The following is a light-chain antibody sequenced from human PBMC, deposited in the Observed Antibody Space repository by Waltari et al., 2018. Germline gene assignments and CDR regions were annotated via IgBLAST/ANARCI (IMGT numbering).Light chain of an antibody. Sequence: QSALTQPASVSGSPGQSITISCTGTSSDVGAYNYVSWYQQHPGQPPKLMIYDVTMRPSGVFNRFAGSKSGNTASLTISGLQAEDEADYYCSSYTSSSTPLVFGGGTKLTVL. CDR1: SSDVGAYNY. CDR2: DVT. CDR3: SSYTSSSTPLV. V-gene: IGLV2-14*03. J-gene: IGLJ2*01.